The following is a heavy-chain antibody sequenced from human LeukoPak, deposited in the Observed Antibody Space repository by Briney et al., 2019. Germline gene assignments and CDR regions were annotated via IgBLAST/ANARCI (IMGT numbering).Heavy chain of an antibody. D-gene: IGHD2-2*01. CDR3: ARRGRSCSTSSCYSFDY. Sequence: SETLSLTCTVSGGSISSSSYYWGWIRQPPGKGLEWIGTICYSGSTYSNPSLKSRVTISVDTSKNQFSLRLSSLTAADTAVYYCARRGRSCSTSSCYSFDYWGQGTLVTVSS. V-gene: IGHV4-39*01. J-gene: IGHJ4*02. CDR1: GGSISSSSYY. CDR2: ICYSGST.